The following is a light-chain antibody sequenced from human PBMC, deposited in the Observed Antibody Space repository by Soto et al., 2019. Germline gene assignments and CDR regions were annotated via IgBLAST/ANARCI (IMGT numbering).Light chain of an antibody. CDR2: AAS. J-gene: IGKJ3*01. CDR3: RPTYNFPFT. Sequence: DIPMTQSPSSLSASVGDRVTITCRASQSISRNLHWYQQKPGEAPKILIYAASRLQSGGPSRFRGSGSGTDFKLTISSLQPEAFATYYVRPTYNFPFTYCPGTAVDIK. V-gene: IGKV1-39*01. CDR1: QSISRN.